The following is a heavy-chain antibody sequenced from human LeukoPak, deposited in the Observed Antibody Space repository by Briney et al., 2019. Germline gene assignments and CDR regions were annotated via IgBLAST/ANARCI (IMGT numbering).Heavy chain of an antibody. CDR2: INPNSGGT. Sequence: ASVKVSCKASGYTFTSYYMHWVRQAPGQGLEWMGRINPNSGGTNCVQKLQGRVTMTRDTSISTAYMELSRLRSDDTAVYYCARARSIAARPFDYWGQGTLVTVSS. J-gene: IGHJ4*02. V-gene: IGHV1-2*06. D-gene: IGHD6-6*01. CDR3: ARARSIAARPFDY. CDR1: GYTFTSYY.